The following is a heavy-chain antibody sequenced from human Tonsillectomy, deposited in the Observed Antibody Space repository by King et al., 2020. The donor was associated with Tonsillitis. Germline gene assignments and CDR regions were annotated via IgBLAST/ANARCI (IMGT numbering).Heavy chain of an antibody. V-gene: IGHV3-49*03. CDR1: GFTFGDYA. D-gene: IGHD2-8*01. Sequence: VQLVESGGGLVQPGRSLRLSCTASGFTFGDYAMSWFRQAPGKGLEWVGFIRSKAYGGTTEYAASVKGRFTISRDDSKSIAYLQMNSLKTEDTAVYYCTRVKEWPQYCFHYWGQGTLVTVSS. J-gene: IGHJ4*02. CDR3: TRVKEWPQYCFHY. CDR2: IRSKAYGGTT.